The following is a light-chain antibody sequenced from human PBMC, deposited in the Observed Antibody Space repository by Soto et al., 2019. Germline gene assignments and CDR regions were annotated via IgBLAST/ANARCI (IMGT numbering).Light chain of an antibody. CDR3: QHYNNWTPIT. Sequence: IVMTQSPATLSVSPGERATLSCRASQSVSTNLAWYQQKLGQAPRLLIYGASTSATGIPARFSGSGSGTEFTLTINSLQSEDFAVYYCQHYNNWTPITFGQGTKLEIK. J-gene: IGKJ2*01. V-gene: IGKV3-15*01. CDR1: QSVSTN. CDR2: GAS.